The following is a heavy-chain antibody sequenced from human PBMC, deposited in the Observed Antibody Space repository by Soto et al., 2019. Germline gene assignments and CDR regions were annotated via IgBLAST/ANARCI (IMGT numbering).Heavy chain of an antibody. CDR3: ARDQLRFLEWLFDY. J-gene: IGHJ4*02. V-gene: IGHV3-33*01. D-gene: IGHD3-3*01. CDR2: IWYDGSNK. Sequence: LRLSCAASGFTFSSYGMPWVRQAPGKGLEWVAVIWYDGSNKYYADSVKGRFTISRDNSKNTLYLQMNSLRAEDTAVYYCARDQLRFLEWLFDYWGQGTLVTVSS. CDR1: GFTFSSYG.